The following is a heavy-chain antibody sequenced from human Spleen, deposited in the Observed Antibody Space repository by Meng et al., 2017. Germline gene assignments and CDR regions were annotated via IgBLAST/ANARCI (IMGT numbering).Heavy chain of an antibody. V-gene: IGHV1-69*13. J-gene: IGHJ4*02. Sequence: SSVKVSCKASGGTFSSYAISWVRQAPGQGLEWMGGIIPIFGTANYAQKFQGRVTITADESTSTAYMELSSLRSEDTAVYYCARDTPGYSYGFRDIKLDYWGQGTLVTVSS. CDR1: GGTFSSYA. D-gene: IGHD5-18*01. CDR3: ARDTPGYSYGFRDIKLDY. CDR2: IIPIFGTA.